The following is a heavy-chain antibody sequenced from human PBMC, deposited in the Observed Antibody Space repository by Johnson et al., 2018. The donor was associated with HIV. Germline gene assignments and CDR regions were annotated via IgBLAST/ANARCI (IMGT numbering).Heavy chain of an antibody. CDR2: IRYDGSNK. J-gene: IGHJ3*02. D-gene: IGHD1-26*01. CDR1: GFTFSGSA. Sequence: QMLLVESGGGLVQPGGSLKLSCAASGFTFSGSAVHWVRQAPGKGLEWVAFIRYDGSNKYYANSVKGRFTISRDNSKNTLYLQMGSLRAEDMAVYYCAREGVGVNAFDIWGQGAMVTVSS. CDR3: AREGVGVNAFDI. V-gene: IGHV3-30*02.